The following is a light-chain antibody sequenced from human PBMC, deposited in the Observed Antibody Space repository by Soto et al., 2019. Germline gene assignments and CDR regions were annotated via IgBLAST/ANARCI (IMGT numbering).Light chain of an antibody. V-gene: IGKV1-5*01. J-gene: IGKJ3*01. CDR2: DAS. Sequence: DTQMTQSPSTLSASVGDRVTITCRASQNINNWLAWYQQKPGKAPKVLISDASNLESGVPSRFRGSGSGTEFTITISRLQPDDFSTYYCQQSTGHFGPGTKVDTK. CDR1: QNINNW. CDR3: QQSTGH.